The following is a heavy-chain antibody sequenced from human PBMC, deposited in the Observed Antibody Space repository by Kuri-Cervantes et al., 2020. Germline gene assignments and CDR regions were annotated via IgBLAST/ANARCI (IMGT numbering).Heavy chain of an antibody. J-gene: IGHJ6*02. CDR3: ARVHYSGYDSPIYYHYGMDV. Sequence: GESLKISCAASGFTVSSNCMSWVRQAPGKGLEWVSVIYSGGSTYYADSVKGRFTISRDDAKSSLYLQMNSLRAEDTAVYYCARVHYSGYDSPIYYHYGMDVWGQGTTVTVSS. CDR2: IYSGGST. D-gene: IGHD5-12*01. V-gene: IGHV3-66*01. CDR1: GFTVSSNC.